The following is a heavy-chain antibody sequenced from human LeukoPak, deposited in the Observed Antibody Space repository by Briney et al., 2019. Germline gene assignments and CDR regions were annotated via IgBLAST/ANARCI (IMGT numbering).Heavy chain of an antibody. D-gene: IGHD2-21*02. CDR1: GFTFSSYW. CDR3: AKRGDYYSYYYVMEV. CDR2: INHNGNVN. J-gene: IGHJ6*02. V-gene: IGHV3-7*03. Sequence: GGSLRLSCAASGFTFSSYWMNWARQAPGKGLEWVASINHNGNVNYYVDSVKGRFTISRDYSKNTLYLQMNSLRVEDTAIYYCAKRGDYYSYYYVMEVWGQGTTVIVSS.